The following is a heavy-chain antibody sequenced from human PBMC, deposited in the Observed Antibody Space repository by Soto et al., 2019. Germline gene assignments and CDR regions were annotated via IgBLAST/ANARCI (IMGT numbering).Heavy chain of an antibody. J-gene: IGHJ6*02. CDR1: GFTLSSYN. Sequence: GGSLRLSCAASGFTLSSYNIDWVRQAPGKGLEWVAYINLYSTTIYYAESVKGRFSITRDHAKNSVFLQMNSLRDEDTALYYCVRDGGQGYEMDVWGQGTMVTVSS. V-gene: IGHV3-48*02. D-gene: IGHD2-15*01. CDR2: INLYSTTI. CDR3: VRDGGQGYEMDV.